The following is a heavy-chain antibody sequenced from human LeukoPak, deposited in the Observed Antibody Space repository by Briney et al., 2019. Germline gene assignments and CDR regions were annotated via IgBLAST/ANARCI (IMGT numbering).Heavy chain of an antibody. Sequence: GGSLRLSCAVSGFTFSNYWMSWFRQAPGKGLEWVANMNQDGSQKFSVDSVKGRFTISRDTAKNSLYLQMNSLRVEDTAVYYCARDWFDGDYDRFDYWGQGTRVTVSS. D-gene: IGHD4-17*01. V-gene: IGHV3-7*03. CDR2: MNQDGSQK. CDR3: ARDWFDGDYDRFDY. CDR1: GFTFSNYW. J-gene: IGHJ4*02.